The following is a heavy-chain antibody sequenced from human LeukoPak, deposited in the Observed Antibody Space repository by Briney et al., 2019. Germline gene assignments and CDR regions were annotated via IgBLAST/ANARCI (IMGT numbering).Heavy chain of an antibody. V-gene: IGHV3-23*01. D-gene: IGHD3-3*01. CDR1: GFTFSSYA. CDR2: ISGSGGST. CDR3: AKDTHYDFWSGYYGAFDI. Sequence: GGSLRLSCAASGFTFSSYAMSWVRQAPGKGLEWVSAISGSGGSTYYADSVKGRFTISRDNSKNTLYLQMNSLRAEDTAVYYCAKDTHYDFWSGYYGAFDIWGQGTMVTVSS. J-gene: IGHJ3*02.